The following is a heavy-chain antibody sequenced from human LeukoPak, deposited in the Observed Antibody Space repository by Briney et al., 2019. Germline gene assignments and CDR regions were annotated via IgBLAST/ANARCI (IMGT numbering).Heavy chain of an antibody. CDR3: ARGSTVTPTDFDY. Sequence: GASVKVSCKASGYTFTGYYMHWVRQAPGQGLEWMGWINPNSGGTNYAQKFQGRVTMTRDTSISTAYMELRRLRSDDTAVYYCARGSTVTPTDFDYWGQGTLVTVSS. V-gene: IGHV1-2*02. D-gene: IGHD4-17*01. CDR2: INPNSGGT. CDR1: GYTFTGYY. J-gene: IGHJ4*02.